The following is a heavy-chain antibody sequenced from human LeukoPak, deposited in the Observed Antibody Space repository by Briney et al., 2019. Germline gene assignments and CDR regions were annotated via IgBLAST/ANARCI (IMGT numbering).Heavy chain of an antibody. CDR3: ARHCVVPAARGAFDI. V-gene: IGHV4-4*07. D-gene: IGHD2-2*01. CDR1: GGSISSYY. J-gene: IGHJ3*02. Sequence: SETLSLTCTVSGGSISSYYWSWIRQPAGKGLEWIGRIYTSGSTNYNPSLKSRVTMSVDTSKNQFSLNLRSVTAADTAVYYCARHCVVPAARGAFDIWGQGTMVTVSS. CDR2: IYTSGST.